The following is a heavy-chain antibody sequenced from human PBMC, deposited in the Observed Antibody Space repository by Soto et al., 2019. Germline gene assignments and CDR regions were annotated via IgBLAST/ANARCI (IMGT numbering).Heavy chain of an antibody. V-gene: IGHV3-30-3*01. Sequence: GGSLRLSCAASGFTFSSYAMHWVRQAPGKGLEWVAVISYDGSNKYYADSVKGRFTISRDNSKNTLYLQMNSLRAEDTAVYYCARDRRFGEWLMDYWGQGTLVTVSS. J-gene: IGHJ4*02. CDR1: GFTFSSYA. D-gene: IGHD3-10*01. CDR2: ISYDGSNK. CDR3: ARDRRFGEWLMDY.